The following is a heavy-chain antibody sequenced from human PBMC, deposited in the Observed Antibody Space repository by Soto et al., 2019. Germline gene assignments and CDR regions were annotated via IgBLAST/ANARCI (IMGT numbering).Heavy chain of an antibody. CDR2: IYRTGSP. CDR3: ASRDPGTSVDY. CDR1: GGSFTSNNW. V-gene: IGHV4-4*02. Sequence: QVQLQESGPGLVKPSGTLSLTCAVSGGSFTSNNWWTWVRQPPGQGLEWIGEIYRTGSPNYNPSLKSRVTISLDKSENQFPLKVTSLTAADTAVYYCASRDPGTSVDYWGQGTLVTVSS. J-gene: IGHJ4*02. D-gene: IGHD1-7*01.